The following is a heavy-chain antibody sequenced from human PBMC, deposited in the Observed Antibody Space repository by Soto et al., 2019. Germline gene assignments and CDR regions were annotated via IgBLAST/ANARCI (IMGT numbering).Heavy chain of an antibody. CDR3: ARKDKSGYFNWFDP. CDR2: VFPSDSDT. J-gene: IGHJ5*02. CDR1: GYKFTSSW. Sequence: GESLKISCRTSGYKFTSSWIAWVRQMPGKGLEWMGIVFPSDSDTRYSPSFQGQVTISADRSTSTVFLQWASLKASDTAVYFCARKDKSGYFNWFDPWGQGTLVTVSS. D-gene: IGHD3-22*01. V-gene: IGHV5-51*01.